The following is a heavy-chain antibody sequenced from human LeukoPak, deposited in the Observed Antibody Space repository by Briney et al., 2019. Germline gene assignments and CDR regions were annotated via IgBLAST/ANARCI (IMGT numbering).Heavy chain of an antibody. CDR1: GFSVRTYS. CDR2: ISRSDSTK. J-gene: IGHJ6*03. D-gene: IGHD2-15*01. Sequence: GGSLRLSCAVSGFSVRTYSMNWVRQAPGKGLEWVSSISRSDSTKYYADSVKGRFTISRDNAKNSLFLQMNSLRAEDTAVYYCARVLRYCSGGNCYSGGLGYMDVWGKGTTVTISS. V-gene: IGHV3-48*04. CDR3: ARVLRYCSGGNCYSGGLGYMDV.